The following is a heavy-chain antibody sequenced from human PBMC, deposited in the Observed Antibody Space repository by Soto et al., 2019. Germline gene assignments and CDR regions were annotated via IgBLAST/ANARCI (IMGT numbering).Heavy chain of an antibody. CDR2: IVVGSGNT. Sequence: GASVKVSCKASGFTFTSSAMQWVRQARGQRLEWIGWIVVGSGNTNYAQKFQERVTITRDMSTSTAYMELSSLRSEDTAVYYCAAGVTAARPFHYYYYYMDVWGKGTTVTVSS. D-gene: IGHD6-6*01. V-gene: IGHV1-58*02. CDR1: GFTFTSSA. J-gene: IGHJ6*03. CDR3: AAGVTAARPFHYYYYYMDV.